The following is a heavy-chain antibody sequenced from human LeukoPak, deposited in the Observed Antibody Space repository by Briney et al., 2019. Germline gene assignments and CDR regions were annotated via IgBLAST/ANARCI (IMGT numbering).Heavy chain of an antibody. CDR3: ARFSRSIDAFDI. V-gene: IGHV4-34*01. D-gene: IGHD2-2*01. J-gene: IGHJ3*02. CDR1: GGSFSGYY. CDR2: INHSGST. Sequence: SGTLSLTCAVYGGSFSGYYWSWIRQPPGKGLEWIGEINHSGSTNYNPSLKSRVTISVDTSKNQFSLKLSSVTAADTAVYYCARFSRSIDAFDIWGQGTMVTVSS.